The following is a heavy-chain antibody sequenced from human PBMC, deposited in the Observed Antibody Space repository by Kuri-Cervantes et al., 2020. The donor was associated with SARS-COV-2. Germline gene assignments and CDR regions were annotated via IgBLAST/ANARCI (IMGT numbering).Heavy chain of an antibody. D-gene: IGHD3-3*01. CDR3: ARALDGVVTRYYYYYGMDV. CDR2: ISSSSSYI. V-gene: IGHV3-21*01. Sequence: LSLTCAASGFTFSCYSMNWVRQAPGKGLEWVSSISSSSSYIYYADSVKGRFTISRDNAKNSLYLQMNSLRAEDTAVYYCARALDGVVTRYYYYYGMDVWGQGTTVTVSS. J-gene: IGHJ6*02. CDR1: GFTFSCYS.